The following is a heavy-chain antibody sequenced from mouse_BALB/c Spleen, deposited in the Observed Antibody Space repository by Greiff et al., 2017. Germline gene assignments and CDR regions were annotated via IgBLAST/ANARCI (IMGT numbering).Heavy chain of an antibody. V-gene: IGHV1-14*01. Sequence: VQLKESGPELVKPGASVKMSCKASGYTFTSYVMHWVKQKPGQGLEWIGYINPYNDGTKYNEKFKGKATLTSDKSSSTAYMELSSLTSEDSAVYYCVLTTGEGYAMDYWGQGTSVTVSS. CDR2: INPYNDGT. D-gene: IGHD1-1*01. CDR1: GYTFTSYV. J-gene: IGHJ4*01. CDR3: VLTTGEGYAMDY.